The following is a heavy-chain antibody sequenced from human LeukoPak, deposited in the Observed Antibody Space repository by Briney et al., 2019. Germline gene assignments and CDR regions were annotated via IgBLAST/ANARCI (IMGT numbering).Heavy chain of an antibody. V-gene: IGHV4-30-2*01. CDR1: GGSISSGGYY. Sequence: SEALSLTCTVSGGSISSGGYYWSWIRQPPGKGLEWIGYIYHSGSSYNNPFLKSRVTISVDTSNNHFSLQLNSVTPEDTAVYYCARSGSGWNNWSDPWGQGTLVTVSS. D-gene: IGHD6-19*01. CDR3: ARSGSGWNNWSDP. CDR2: IYHSGSS. J-gene: IGHJ5*02.